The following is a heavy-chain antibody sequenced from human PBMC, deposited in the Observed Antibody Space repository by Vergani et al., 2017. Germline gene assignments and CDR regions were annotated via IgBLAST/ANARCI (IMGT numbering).Heavy chain of an antibody. V-gene: IGHV1-69*18. CDR2: IIPIFGTA. Sequence: QVQLVQSGAEVKKPGASVKVSCTASGYTFRAYYIHWVRQTPGQGLEWMGRIIPIFGTANYAQKFQGRVTITADESTSTAYMELSSLRSEDTAVYYCARGLIVTSAQGGDWGQGTLVTVSS. CDR3: ARGLIVTSAQGGD. D-gene: IGHD2-2*01. CDR1: GYTFRAYY. J-gene: IGHJ4*02.